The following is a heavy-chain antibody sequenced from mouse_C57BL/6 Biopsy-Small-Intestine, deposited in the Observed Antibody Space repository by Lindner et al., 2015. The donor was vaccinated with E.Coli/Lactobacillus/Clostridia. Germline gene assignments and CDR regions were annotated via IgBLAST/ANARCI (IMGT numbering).Heavy chain of an antibody. CDR3: ARREWGDVDY. CDR1: GYAFSSSW. J-gene: IGHJ4*01. D-gene: IGHD1-3*01. V-gene: IGHV1-82*01. Sequence: VQLQESGPELVKPGASVKISCKASGYAFSSSWMNWVKQRPGKGLEWIGRIYPGDGDTNYNGKFKGRATLTADKSSSTAYMQLSSLTTEDSAIYYCARREWGDVDYWGQGTSVTVSS. CDR2: IYPGDGDT.